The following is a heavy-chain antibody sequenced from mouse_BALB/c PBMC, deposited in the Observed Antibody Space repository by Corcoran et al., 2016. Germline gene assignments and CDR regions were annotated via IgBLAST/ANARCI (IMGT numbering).Heavy chain of an antibody. CDR1: GYTFTRYV. D-gene: IGHD6-1*01. Sequence: EVQLQQYGPELVKPGAAVKMSCKAPGYTFTRYVLHWVQQKPGQGLEWIGYINPYNDGTKYNEKFKGKATLTSDKSSSTAYMELSSLTSEDSAVYYCARLPLYATDYWGQGTSVTVSS. J-gene: IGHJ4*01. V-gene: IGHV1S136*01. CDR2: INPYNDGT. CDR3: ARLPLYATDY.